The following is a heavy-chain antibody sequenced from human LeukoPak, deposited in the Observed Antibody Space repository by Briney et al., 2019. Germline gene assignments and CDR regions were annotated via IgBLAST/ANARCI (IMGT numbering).Heavy chain of an antibody. J-gene: IGHJ4*02. CDR1: GYTFTSYY. CDR3: AGAGSSRDRSRNGGPGY. D-gene: IGHD6-6*01. Sequence: ASVKVSCKASGYTFTSYYMHWVRQAPGHGLEWMGIINPSGGSTSYAQKFQGRVTMTRDTSTSTVYMELSSLRCADTAVYYCAGAGSSRDRSRNGGPGYWGQGTLVTVSS. CDR2: INPSGGST. V-gene: IGHV1-46*01.